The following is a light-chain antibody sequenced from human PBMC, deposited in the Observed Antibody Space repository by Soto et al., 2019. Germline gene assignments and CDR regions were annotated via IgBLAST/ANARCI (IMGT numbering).Light chain of an antibody. CDR1: QSVSSD. Sequence: EIVMTQSPDTLSVSPGERATLSCRASQSVSSDLAWYLQKPGQPPRLLIYGASTRAAGIPARFSGSRSGTEFTLTISRLQSEDFAVYYCHRYNNWMTFGQGTRLDIK. CDR2: GAS. V-gene: IGKV3-15*01. CDR3: HRYNNWMT. J-gene: IGKJ5*01.